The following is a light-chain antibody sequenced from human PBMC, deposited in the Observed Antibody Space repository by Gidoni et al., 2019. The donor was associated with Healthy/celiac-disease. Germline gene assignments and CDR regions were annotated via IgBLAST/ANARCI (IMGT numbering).Light chain of an antibody. V-gene: IGKV2-28*01. CDR1: QSLLHSNGYDD. CDR2: LGS. J-gene: IGKJ5*01. CDR3: MQALQTPIT. Sequence: DVVMTQTPLSLPVTPGEPASISCRSSQSLLHSNGYDDLDWYLQKPGQSPQLLIYLGSNRASGVPDRFSGSGSGTDFTLKISRVEAEDVGIYYCMQALQTPITFGQGTRLDIK.